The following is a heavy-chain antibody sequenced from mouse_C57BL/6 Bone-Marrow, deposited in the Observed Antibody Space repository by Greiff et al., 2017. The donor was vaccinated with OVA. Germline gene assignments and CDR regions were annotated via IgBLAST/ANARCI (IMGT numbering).Heavy chain of an antibody. CDR2: IWWDDDK. J-gene: IGHJ4*01. Sequence: QVTLKECGPGILQPSQTLSLTCSFSGFSLSTFGMGVGWIRQPSGKGLEWLAHIWWDDDKYYNPALKSRLTISKDTSKNQVFLKIANVDTADTATYYCARIRGPNYVYYYAMDYWGQGTSVTVSS. V-gene: IGHV8-8*01. CDR3: ARIRGPNYVYYYAMDY. D-gene: IGHD2-4*01. CDR1: GFSLSTFGMG.